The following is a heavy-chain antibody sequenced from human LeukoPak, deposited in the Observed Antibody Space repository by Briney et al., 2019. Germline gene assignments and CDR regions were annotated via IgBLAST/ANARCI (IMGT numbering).Heavy chain of an antibody. Sequence: GGSLRLSCAVSGFTFTSYAISWVRQAPGKGLEWVSTISGSANRTYYADSVKGRFTLSRDKSKNTVYLQMDSLRVAETAVYYCARVQYGYLSGSCRTFFDFWGQGALVTVSP. CDR1: GFTFTSYA. V-gene: IGHV3-23*01. CDR2: ISGSANRT. D-gene: IGHD3-10*01. CDR3: ARVQYGYLSGSCRTFFDF. J-gene: IGHJ4*02.